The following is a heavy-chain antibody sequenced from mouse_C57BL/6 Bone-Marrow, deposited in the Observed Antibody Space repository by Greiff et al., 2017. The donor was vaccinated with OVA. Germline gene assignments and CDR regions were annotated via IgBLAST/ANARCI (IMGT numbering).Heavy chain of an antibody. V-gene: IGHV5-12*01. CDR1: GFTFSDYY. D-gene: IGHD2-4*01. CDR3: ARRLRGSAMDD. CDR2: ISNGGGST. J-gene: IGHJ4*01. Sequence: EVMLVESGGGLVQPGGSLKLSCAASGFTFSDYYMYWVRQTPEKRLEWVAYISNGGGSTYYPDTVKGRFTISRDNAKNTLYLQMSRLKSEDTAMYYCARRLRGSAMDDWGQGTSVTVSS.